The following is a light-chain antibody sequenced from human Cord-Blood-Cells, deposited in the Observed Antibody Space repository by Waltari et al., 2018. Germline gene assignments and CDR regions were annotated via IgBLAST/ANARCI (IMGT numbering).Light chain of an antibody. CDR1: SSDVGSYNL. J-gene: IGLJ3*02. CDR2: EGS. V-gene: IGLV2-23*01. Sequence: QSALTQPASVSGSPGQSITISCTGTSSDVGSYNLVSWYQKHPGKAPKLMIYEGSKRPTGVSNRFSGSKSGNTASLTISGLQAEDEADYYGCSYAGSSTYCVFGGGTKLTVL. CDR3: CSYAGSSTYCV.